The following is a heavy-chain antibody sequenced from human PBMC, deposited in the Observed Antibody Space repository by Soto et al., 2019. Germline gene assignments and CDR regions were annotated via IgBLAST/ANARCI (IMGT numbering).Heavy chain of an antibody. D-gene: IGHD1-20*01. CDR2: IYYSGST. J-gene: IGHJ5*02. CDR1: GGSISSGGYY. CDR3: ARSYTLSTHANWFDP. V-gene: IGHV4-31*03. Sequence: QVQLQESGPGLVKPSETLSLICTVSGGSISSGGYYWSWIRQHPGKGLEWIGYIYYSGSTYYNPSLKSRLTILVDTSKNQFSLKLSSVTAADTAVYYCARSYTLSTHANWFDPWGQGTLVTVSS.